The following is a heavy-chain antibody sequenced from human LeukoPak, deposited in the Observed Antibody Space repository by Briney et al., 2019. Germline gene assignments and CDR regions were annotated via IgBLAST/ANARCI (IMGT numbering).Heavy chain of an antibody. V-gene: IGHV4-34*01. Sequence: SETLSLTCAVYGGSFSGYYWSWIRQPPGKGLEWIGEINHSGSTSYNPSLKSRVTISVDTSKNQFSLKLSSVTAADTAVYYCARGMIAVAGSHNWFDPWGQGTLVTVSS. CDR2: INHSGST. CDR3: ARGMIAVAGSHNWFDP. J-gene: IGHJ5*02. D-gene: IGHD6-19*01. CDR1: GGSFSGYY.